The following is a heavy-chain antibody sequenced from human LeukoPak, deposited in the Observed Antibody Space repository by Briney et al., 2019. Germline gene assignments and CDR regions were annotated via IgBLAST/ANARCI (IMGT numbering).Heavy chain of an antibody. CDR2: INWNGGST. V-gene: IGHV3-20*03. Sequence: PRGSLRHSFVGSGFTLDDYGISWVGPAAGKGREWVCGINWNGGSTGYADSVKGRFTISRDNPKNSLYLQMNSLRAEDTALYYCARELIIPYYFDYWGQGTLVTVSS. J-gene: IGHJ4*02. CDR1: GFTLDDYG. CDR3: ARELIIPYYFDY. D-gene: IGHD3-3*01.